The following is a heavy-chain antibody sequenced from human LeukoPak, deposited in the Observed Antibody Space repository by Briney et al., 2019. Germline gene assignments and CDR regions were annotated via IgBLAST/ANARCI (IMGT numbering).Heavy chain of an antibody. Sequence: SVKVPCKASGGTFSSYAISWVRQAPGQGLEWMGGIIPIFGTASYAQKFQGRVTITADESTSTAYMELSSLRSEDTAVYYCARDGYQLLQGDYYYGMDVWGKGTTVTVSS. J-gene: IGHJ6*04. V-gene: IGHV1-69*13. CDR1: GGTFSSYA. D-gene: IGHD2-2*01. CDR3: ARDGYQLLQGDYYYGMDV. CDR2: IIPIFGTA.